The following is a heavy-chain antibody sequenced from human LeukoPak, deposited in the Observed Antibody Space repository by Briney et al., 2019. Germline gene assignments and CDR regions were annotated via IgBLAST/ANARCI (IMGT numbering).Heavy chain of an antibody. CDR1: GGSISSGSYY. CDR2: IYTSGST. D-gene: IGHD6-19*01. CDR3: ARSRGGIAVAGTMVHYFDY. J-gene: IGHJ4*02. Sequence: PSQTLSLTCTVSGGSISSGSYYWSWIRQPAGKGLEWIGRIYTSGSTNYNPSLKSRVTISVDTSKNQFSLKLSSVTAADTAVYYCARSRGGIAVAGTMVHYFDYWGQGTLVTVSS. V-gene: IGHV4-61*02.